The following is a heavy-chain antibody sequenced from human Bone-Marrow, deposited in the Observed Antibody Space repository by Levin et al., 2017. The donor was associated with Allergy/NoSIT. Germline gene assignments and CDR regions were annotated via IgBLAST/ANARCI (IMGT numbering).Heavy chain of an antibody. J-gene: IGHJ4*02. D-gene: IGHD3-22*01. CDR1: GFSLSTTKVG. CDR3: AHQVPDDEYDSTGYTFDY. Sequence: SGPTLVKPTQTLTLTCTFSGFSLSTTKVGVGWIRQPPGEALEWLALIYWDNDKRYSPSLKTRLTITKDTSKNQVVLTLTNLDPVDTATYYCAHQVPDDEYDSTGYTFDYWGQGTLVTISS. CDR2: IYWDNDK. V-gene: IGHV2-5*02.